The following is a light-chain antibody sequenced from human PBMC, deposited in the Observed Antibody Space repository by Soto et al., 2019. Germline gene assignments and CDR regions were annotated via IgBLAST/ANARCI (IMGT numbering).Light chain of an antibody. CDR2: DVS. CDR3: CSFEGSHSVV. CDR1: SSDVGGYKF. Sequence: QSALSQPRSVSGSPGHPVTMSCTGTSSDVGGYKFVSWYQHHPGKAPRLVIYDVSERPSGVPDRFSGSKSGNTASLTISGLQPEDEADYYCCSFEGSHSVVFGGGTKLTVL. J-gene: IGLJ3*02. V-gene: IGLV2-11*01.